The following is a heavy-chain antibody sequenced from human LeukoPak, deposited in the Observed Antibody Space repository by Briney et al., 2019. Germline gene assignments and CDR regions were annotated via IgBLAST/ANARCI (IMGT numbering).Heavy chain of an antibody. Sequence: PSETLSLTCTVSGGSISSSSYYWGWIRQPPGKGLEWIGSIYYSGSTYYNPSLKSRVTISVDTSKNQFSLKLSSVTAADTAVYYCAREGRGSYWGPKGFDYWGQGTLVTVSS. CDR2: IYYSGST. V-gene: IGHV4-39*07. D-gene: IGHD1-26*01. CDR3: AREGRGSYWGPKGFDY. CDR1: GGSISSSSYY. J-gene: IGHJ4*02.